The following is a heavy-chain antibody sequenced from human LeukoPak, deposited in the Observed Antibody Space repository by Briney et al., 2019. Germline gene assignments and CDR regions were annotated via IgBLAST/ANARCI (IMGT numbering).Heavy chain of an antibody. CDR1: GYPFTNYW. D-gene: IGHD3-22*01. V-gene: IGHV5-51*01. CDR2: IYPGDAGT. CDR3: ARHLHYYDTRGYSPDY. J-gene: IGHJ4*02. Sequence: GESLKISCTGSGYPFTNYWIGWVRRMPGKGLEWLGVIYPGDAGTSLSPSCQGQVTISAAKSISTAFLKWSGREPSATAMYYCARHLHYYDTRGYSPDYWGQGTLVTVSS.